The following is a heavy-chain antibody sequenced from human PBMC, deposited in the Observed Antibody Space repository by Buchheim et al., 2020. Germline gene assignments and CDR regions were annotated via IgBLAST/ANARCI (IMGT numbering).Heavy chain of an antibody. CDR2: INSDGSST. D-gene: IGHD3-3*01. Sequence: EVQLVESGGGLVQPGGSLRLSCAASGFTFSSYWMHWVRQAPGKGLVWVSRINSDGSSTSYADSVKGRFTISRDNAKNTLYLQMNSRRAEDTAVYYCARDLAAYYDFWSGYPTLYYYYGMDVWGQGTT. V-gene: IGHV3-74*01. J-gene: IGHJ6*02. CDR1: GFTFSSYW. CDR3: ARDLAAYYDFWSGYPTLYYYYGMDV.